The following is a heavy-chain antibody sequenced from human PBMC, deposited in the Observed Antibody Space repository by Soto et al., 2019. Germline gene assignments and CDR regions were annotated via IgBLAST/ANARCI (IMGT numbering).Heavy chain of an antibody. D-gene: IGHD6-6*01. V-gene: IGHV3-9*01. CDR2: TSWNSNSI. CDR1: GFMFDDYA. J-gene: IGHJ4*02. Sequence: EVQLVESGGGLVQPGRSLRLSCEAAGFMFDDYAMYWVRQAPGKGLEWVSGTSWNSNSIVYADSVKGRFTIPRDNAKNSLSLQMTSLKPEDTALYYCANSQSIASRPFDSWGQGTLVTVSS. CDR3: ANSQSIASRPFDS.